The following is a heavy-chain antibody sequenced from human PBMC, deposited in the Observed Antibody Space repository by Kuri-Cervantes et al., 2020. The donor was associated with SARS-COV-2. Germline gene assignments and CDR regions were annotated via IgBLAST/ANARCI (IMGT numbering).Heavy chain of an antibody. D-gene: IGHD6-6*01. CDR1: GGPISSQSYY. V-gene: IGHV4-39*01. CDR3: ARQGGYSSSSLDY. Sequence: SEILSLTCTVPGGPISSQSYYWCWILQPPGKGLEWIGSVYYSGSTYYNPSLKSRVTISLDPSKNQLSLNLNSVTAADTAVYYRARQGGYSSSSLDYWGQGTLVTVSS. J-gene: IGHJ4*02. CDR2: VYYSGST.